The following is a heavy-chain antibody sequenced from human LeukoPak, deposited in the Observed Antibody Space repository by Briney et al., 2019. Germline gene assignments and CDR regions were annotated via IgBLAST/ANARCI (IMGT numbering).Heavy chain of an antibody. CDR2: ISYDGSNK. CDR3: AKDRGSSWTGFFDY. Sequence: GGSLRLSCAASGFTFSSYGMHWVRQAPGKGLEWVAVISYDGSNKYSADSVKGRFTISRDNSQNTLYPQMNSLSAEDTAVYYCAKDRGSSWTGFFDYCGQRTLVTVSS. J-gene: IGHJ4*02. D-gene: IGHD6-13*01. V-gene: IGHV3-30*18. CDR1: GFTFSSYG.